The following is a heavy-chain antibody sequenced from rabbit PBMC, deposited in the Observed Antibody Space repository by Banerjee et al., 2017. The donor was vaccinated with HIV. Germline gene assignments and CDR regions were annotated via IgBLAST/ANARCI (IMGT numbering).Heavy chain of an antibody. V-gene: IGHV1S45*01. D-gene: IGHD6-1*01. CDR2: IYAGSTVT. CDR1: GFSFSSSYY. CDR3: AREGYSYGYDVVTSL. J-gene: IGHJ4*01. Sequence: QEQLVESGGDLVQPEGSLTLTCTASGFSFSSSYYMCWVRQAPGKGLEWIGCIYAGSTVTWYASWAKGRFTISKTSSTTVTLQMTSLTAADTATYFCAREGYSYGYDVVTSLWGPGTLVTVS.